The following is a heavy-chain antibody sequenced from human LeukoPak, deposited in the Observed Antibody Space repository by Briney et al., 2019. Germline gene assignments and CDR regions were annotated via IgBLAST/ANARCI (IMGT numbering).Heavy chain of an antibody. V-gene: IGHV3-53*01. D-gene: IGHD1-26*01. CDR2: IYSGGST. CDR1: GFTVSSNY. J-gene: IGHJ4*02. Sequence: GGSLRLSCAASGFTVSSNYMSWVRQAPGKGLEWVSVIYSGGSTYYADSVKGRFTISRDNSKNMLYLQMNSLRAEDTAVYYCARSGDSKTIDYWGLGTLVTVSS. CDR3: ARSGDSKTIDY.